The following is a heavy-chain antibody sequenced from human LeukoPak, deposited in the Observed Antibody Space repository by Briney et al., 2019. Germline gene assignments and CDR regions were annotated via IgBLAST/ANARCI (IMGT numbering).Heavy chain of an antibody. CDR2: IYHSGST. J-gene: IGHJ4*02. Sequence: PSETLSLTCAVSGVSLCGYSWSWIRQPPGKGLEWIGHIYHSGSTYYNPSLKSRVTISVDRSKNQFSLKLSSVTAADTAVYYCARAPGYCSGGSCYSYYFDYWGQGTLVTVSS. V-gene: IGHV4-30-2*01. CDR1: GVSLCGYS. D-gene: IGHD2-15*01. CDR3: ARAPGYCSGGSCYSYYFDY.